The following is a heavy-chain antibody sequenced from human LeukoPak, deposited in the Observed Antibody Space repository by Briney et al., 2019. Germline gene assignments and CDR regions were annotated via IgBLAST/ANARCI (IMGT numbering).Heavy chain of an antibody. D-gene: IGHD2/OR15-2a*01. CDR3: ATDCYGRSAVLCH. Sequence: SETLSLTCTVSGGSISHSYWSWIRQPPGKGLEWIGYIYNSGSTRYNPALKSRVTISVDESQNQFSLKLTSVTAADTAVYYCATDCYGRSAVLCHWGQGTVVTVSS. CDR2: IYNSGST. V-gene: IGHV4-59*01. CDR1: GGSISHSY. J-gene: IGHJ4*02.